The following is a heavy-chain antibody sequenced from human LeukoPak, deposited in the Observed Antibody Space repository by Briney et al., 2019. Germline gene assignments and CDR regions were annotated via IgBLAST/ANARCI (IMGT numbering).Heavy chain of an antibody. Sequence: GASVKVSCKASGGTFSSYAISWVRQAPGQGLEWMGRIIPIFGTANYAQKFQGRVTITTDESTSTAYMELSSLRSEDTAVYYCASTHRGYFQHWGQGTLVTVSS. V-gene: IGHV1-69*05. D-gene: IGHD1-14*01. J-gene: IGHJ1*01. CDR1: GGTFSSYA. CDR3: ASTHRGYFQH. CDR2: IIPIFGTA.